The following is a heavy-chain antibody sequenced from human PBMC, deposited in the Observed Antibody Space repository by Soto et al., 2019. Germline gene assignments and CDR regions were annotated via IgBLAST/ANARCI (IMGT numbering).Heavy chain of an antibody. J-gene: IGHJ4*02. Sequence: ASVKVSCKASGYTVTSYYMHWVRQAPGQGLEWMGIINPSGGSTSYAQKFQGRVTMTRDTSTSTVYMELSSLRSEDTAVYYCARAGTTVVTFFGYWGQGTLVTVS. V-gene: IGHV1-46*01. CDR3: ARAGTTVVTFFGY. D-gene: IGHD4-17*01. CDR1: GYTVTSYY. CDR2: INPSGGST.